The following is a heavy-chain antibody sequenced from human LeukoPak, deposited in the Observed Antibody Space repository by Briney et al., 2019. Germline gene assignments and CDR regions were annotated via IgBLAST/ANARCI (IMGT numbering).Heavy chain of an antibody. Sequence: PSGTLSLTCAVSVGSIISSNWWSWVRQPPGKGLEWIGEFSHSGSTKYNRPLNSRFTISVDKSKNQFSLKLSSVTAADTAVYYCARGRDYSSGWDKKVYYFDYWGQGTLVTVSS. CDR2: FSHSGST. CDR1: VGSIISSNW. V-gene: IGHV4-4*02. CDR3: ARGRDYSSGWDKKVYYFDY. J-gene: IGHJ4*02. D-gene: IGHD6-19*01.